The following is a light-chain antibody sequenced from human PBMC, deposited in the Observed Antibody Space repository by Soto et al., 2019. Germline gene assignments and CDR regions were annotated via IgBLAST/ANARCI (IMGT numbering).Light chain of an antibody. V-gene: IGKV1-39*01. CDR3: QQTYSTLIT. J-gene: IGKJ4*01. CDR1: QSIARY. CDR2: AAS. Sequence: DIQMTQSPSSLSASVGDRVTLTCRASQSIARYLNWYQQKPGKAPNLLIYAASSLQSGVPSRFSGSGSGTDFTLTISSLQPEDFATYYCQQTYSTLITFGGGTKVEIK.